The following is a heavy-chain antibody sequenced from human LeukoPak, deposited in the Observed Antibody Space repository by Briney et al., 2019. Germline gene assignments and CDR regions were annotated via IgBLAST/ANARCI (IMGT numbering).Heavy chain of an antibody. D-gene: IGHD3-22*01. J-gene: IGHJ4*02. V-gene: IGHV4-59*01. Sequence: SETLSLTCTVSGGSISSYYWSWIRQPPGKGLEWIAYLYYSGITDYNPSLKSRVTISVDTSKNQFSLKLSSVTAADTAVYYCARVRALSYYDSSGDLYYFQYWGQGTLVTVSS. CDR1: GGSISSYY. CDR3: ARVRALSYYDSSGDLYYFQY. CDR2: LYYSGIT.